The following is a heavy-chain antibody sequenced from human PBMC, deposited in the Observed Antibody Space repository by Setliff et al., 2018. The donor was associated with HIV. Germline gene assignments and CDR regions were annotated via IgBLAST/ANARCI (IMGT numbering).Heavy chain of an antibody. V-gene: IGHV4-34*01. Sequence: SETLSLTCAVSGVSITSHYWSWIRQPAGKGLEWLGEINHSGRAKYNPSLKSRPSISADTSKNQFSLRLTSVTAADTAVYYCARGAPYCNHGICHLFDYWGHGNLVTVSS. D-gene: IGHD2-8*01. CDR2: INHSGRA. CDR3: ARGAPYCNHGICHLFDY. CDR1: GVSITSHY. J-gene: IGHJ4*01.